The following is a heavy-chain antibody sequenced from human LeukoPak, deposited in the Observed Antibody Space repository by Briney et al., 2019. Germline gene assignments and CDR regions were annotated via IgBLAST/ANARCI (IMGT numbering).Heavy chain of an antibody. V-gene: IGHV7-4-1*02. CDR2: VNTNTGNP. Sequence: ASVKVSCKASGYTFISYAINWVRQAPGQGLEYMGWVNTNTGNPTYAQGFTGRFVFSSDSSVSTAYLQITSLKADDSAIYFCASCNDSSGYFAYWSQGTLVTVSS. D-gene: IGHD3-22*01. CDR3: ASCNDSSGYFAY. J-gene: IGHJ4*02. CDR1: GYTFISYA.